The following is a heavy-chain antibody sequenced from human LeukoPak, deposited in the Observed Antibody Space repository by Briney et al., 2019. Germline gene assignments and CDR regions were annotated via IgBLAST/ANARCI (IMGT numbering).Heavy chain of an antibody. D-gene: IGHD3-3*01. CDR3: AKDPDDFWSGYFDY. Sequence: GGSLRLSCAVSGFTFSSYGMSWVRQAPGKGLEWVSGISSGGGSTYYADSVKGRFIISRDNSKNTLYLQMNSLRAEDTAVYYCAKDPDDFWSGYFDYWGQGTLVTVSS. V-gene: IGHV3-23*01. J-gene: IGHJ4*02. CDR2: ISSGGGST. CDR1: GFTFSSYG.